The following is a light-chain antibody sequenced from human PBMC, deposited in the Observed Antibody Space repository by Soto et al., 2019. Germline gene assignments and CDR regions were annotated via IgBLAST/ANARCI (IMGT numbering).Light chain of an antibody. CDR3: SSHSSSSAYYV. CDR2: EVN. CDR1: SSDIGYYDY. V-gene: IGLV2-14*01. J-gene: IGLJ1*01. Sequence: SGLTQPASVSGSPGQSITISCTGTSSDIGYYDYVSWYQHHSGKAPKLIIYEVNNRPSGVSNRFSGSKSVNTASLTISGLQAEDEADYYCSSHSSSSAYYVFGTGTKVTVL.